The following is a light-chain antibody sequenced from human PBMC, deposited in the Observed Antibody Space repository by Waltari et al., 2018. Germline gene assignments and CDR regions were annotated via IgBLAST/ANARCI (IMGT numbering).Light chain of an antibody. CDR3: QQYNNYFPWT. CDR1: QSISSW. J-gene: IGKJ1*01. V-gene: IGKV1-5*03. CDR2: KAS. Sequence: DIQMTQSPSTMSASVGDRVTITCRASQSISSWLAWYQQKPGKAPKLLIYKASSLESGVPSRFSGSGSGTEFTLTISSLQPDDFATYYCQQYNNYFPWTFGQGTKVEIK.